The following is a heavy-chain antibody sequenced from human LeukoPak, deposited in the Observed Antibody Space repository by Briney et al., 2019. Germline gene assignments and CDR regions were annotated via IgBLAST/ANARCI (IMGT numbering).Heavy chain of an antibody. J-gene: IGHJ5*02. CDR1: GFTFDDYA. V-gene: IGHV3-9*01. CDR3: AKDSQPMVRGVGWFDA. CDR2: ISWNSGSI. D-gene: IGHD3-10*01. Sequence: GRSLTLSCAASGFTFDDYAMHWVQQAPGKGLEWVSGISWNSGSIGYADSVKGRFTISRDNAKNSLYLHMNRLRAEDTASYYYAKDSQPMVRGVGWFDAWGQGTLVTVSS.